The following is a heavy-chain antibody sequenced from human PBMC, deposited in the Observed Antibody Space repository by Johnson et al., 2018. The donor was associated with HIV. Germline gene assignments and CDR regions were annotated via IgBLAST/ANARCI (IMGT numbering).Heavy chain of an antibody. D-gene: IGHD1-26*01. CDR2: IKQDGSEK. J-gene: IGHJ3*02. Sequence: VQLVESGGSLVQPGRSLRLSCIGSGFTFGDYAMSWVRQAPGKGLEWVANIKQDGSEKNYLDSVKGRFTISRDNAKNSLYLQMNSLRAEDTAVYYCARGGVGDVFDIWGQGTMVTVSS. CDR1: GFTFGDYA. CDR3: ARGGVGDVFDI. V-gene: IGHV3-7*01.